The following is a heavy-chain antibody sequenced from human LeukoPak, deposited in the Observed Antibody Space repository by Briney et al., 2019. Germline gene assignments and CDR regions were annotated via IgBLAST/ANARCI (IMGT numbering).Heavy chain of an antibody. CDR1: GFTFSRFA. V-gene: IGHV3-30-3*01. CDR3: ARDRGSGSYHNDAVDY. D-gene: IGHD3-10*01. Sequence: PGGSLRLSCAASGFTFSRFALHWVRQAPGKGLEWVTVISYDGTNKYYADSVKGRFTISRDNSKNTLYLQMNSLRAEDTAVYYCARDRGSGSYHNDAVDYWGQGTLVTVSS. CDR2: ISYDGTNK. J-gene: IGHJ4*02.